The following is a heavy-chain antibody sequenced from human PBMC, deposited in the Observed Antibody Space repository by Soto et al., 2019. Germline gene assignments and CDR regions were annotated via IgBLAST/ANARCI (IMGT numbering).Heavy chain of an antibody. Sequence: SETLSLTCSVSGAALNSGNYYWSWIRQVPGKGLEWIGHLYVTGAVDYNPSLRDRITISQDTSERQFSLNLRLVTAADTSVYYCARLRIATNNYKWFDPWGQGTLVTVSS. J-gene: IGHJ5*02. CDR2: LYVTGAV. CDR1: GAALNSGNYY. V-gene: IGHV4-31*03. D-gene: IGHD2-21*01. CDR3: ARLRIATNNYKWFDP.